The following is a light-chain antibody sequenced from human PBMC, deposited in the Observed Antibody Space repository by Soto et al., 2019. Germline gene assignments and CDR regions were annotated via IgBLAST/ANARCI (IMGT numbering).Light chain of an antibody. Sequence: QSVLTQLPSASGTPGQRVTISCSGSSSNIGSNYVYWYQQLPGTAPKLLIYKNNQRPSGVPDRFSGSKSGTSASLAISGLRSEDEADYYCAAWDDSLNGVVFGGGTKLTVL. J-gene: IGLJ2*01. CDR1: SSNIGSNY. CDR2: KNN. V-gene: IGLV1-47*01. CDR3: AAWDDSLNGVV.